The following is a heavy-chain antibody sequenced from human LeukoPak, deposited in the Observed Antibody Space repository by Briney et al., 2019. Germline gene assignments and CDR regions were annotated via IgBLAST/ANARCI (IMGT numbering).Heavy chain of an antibody. V-gene: IGHV3-7*01. CDR1: GFTFSNYW. Sequence: PGGSLRLSCEASGFTFSNYWMSWVRQAPGKGLEWVANIKQDGSEKYYVDSVKSRFTISRDNAKNSLYLQMNSLRVEDTAVYYCATYSSINAREFLHWGQGTLVTVSS. J-gene: IGHJ1*01. CDR3: ATYSSINAREFLH. D-gene: IGHD2-2*01. CDR2: IKQDGSEK.